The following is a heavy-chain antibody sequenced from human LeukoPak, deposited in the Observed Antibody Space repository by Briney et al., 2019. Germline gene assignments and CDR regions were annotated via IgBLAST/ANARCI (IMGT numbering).Heavy chain of an antibody. CDR2: ISSSSSSNSI. Sequence: GGSLRLSCAASGFTFSSYAMSWVRQAPGKGLEWVSDISSSSSSNSIYYADSVRGRFTISRDNGKNSLYLQMNSLRAEDTAVYYCARYSYDFWSGSTYYMDVWGKGTTVTVSS. J-gene: IGHJ6*03. D-gene: IGHD3-3*01. CDR1: GFTFSSYA. CDR3: ARYSYDFWSGSTYYMDV. V-gene: IGHV3-48*01.